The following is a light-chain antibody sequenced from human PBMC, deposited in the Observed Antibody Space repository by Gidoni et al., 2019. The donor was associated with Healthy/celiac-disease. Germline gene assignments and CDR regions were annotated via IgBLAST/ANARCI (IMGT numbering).Light chain of an antibody. J-gene: IGLJ2*01. CDR3: AAWDDSLNGVV. V-gene: IGLV1-44*01. CDR2: SNN. Sequence: QSVLTQPPSASGPPGHRVTISCSGSSSNIGSNTVNWYQQLPGTAPKLLIYSNNQRPSGVPDRFSGSKAGTSASMAISGLQSEDEADYYCAAWDDSLNGVVFGGGTKRTVL. CDR1: SSNIGSNT.